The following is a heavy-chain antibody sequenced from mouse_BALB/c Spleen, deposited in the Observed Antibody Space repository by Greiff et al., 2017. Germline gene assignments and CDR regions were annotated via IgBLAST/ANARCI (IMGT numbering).Heavy chain of an antibody. CDR1: GYSFTGYY. D-gene: IGHD2-1*01. J-gene: IGHJ4*01. Sequence: EVQLQQSGPELVKPGASVKISCKASGYSFTGYYMHWVKQSHVKSLEWIGRINPYNGATSYNQNFKDKASLTVDKSSSTAYMELHSLTSEDSAVYYCARGGNLYAMDYWGQGTSVTVSS. CDR2: INPYNGAT. V-gene: IGHV1-31*01. CDR3: ARGGNLYAMDY.